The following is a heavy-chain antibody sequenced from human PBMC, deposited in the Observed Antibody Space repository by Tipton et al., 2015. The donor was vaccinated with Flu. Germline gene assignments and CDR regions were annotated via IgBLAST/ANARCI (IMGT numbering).Heavy chain of an antibody. CDR1: GFTFSRYA. CDR2: FSASRGTT. CDR3: AKVIPERVAGLDL. J-gene: IGHJ5*02. D-gene: IGHD6-19*01. Sequence: SLRLSCAASGFTFSRYAISWVRQAPGKGLEWVASFSASRGTTYFAESVKGRFTISRDNYKNILYLQMNSLRADDTAVYYCAKVIPERVAGLDLWGQGTLVIVSS. V-gene: IGHV3-23*01.